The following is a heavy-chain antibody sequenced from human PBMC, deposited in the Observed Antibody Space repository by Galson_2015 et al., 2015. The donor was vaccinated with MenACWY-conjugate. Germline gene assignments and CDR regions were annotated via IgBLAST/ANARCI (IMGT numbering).Heavy chain of an antibody. CDR3: AKDPDSSCWYPP. D-gene: IGHD6-19*01. CDR2: ISYDGSNK. Sequence: SLRLSCAASGFTFSSYGMHWVRQAPGKGLEWVAVISYDGSNKYYADSVKGRFTISRDNSKNTLYLQMNSLRAEDTAVYYCAKDPDSSCWYPPWGQGTLLTVSS. V-gene: IGHV3-30*18. CDR1: GFTFSSYG. J-gene: IGHJ5*02.